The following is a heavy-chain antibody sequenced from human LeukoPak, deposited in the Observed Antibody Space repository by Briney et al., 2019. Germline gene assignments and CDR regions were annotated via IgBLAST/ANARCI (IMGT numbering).Heavy chain of an antibody. CDR1: GGSISSYY. V-gene: IGHV4-59*12. Sequence: SETLSLTCTVSGGSISSYYWSWIRQPPGKGLEWIGYIYYSGSTNYNPSLKSRVTISVDTSKNQFSLKLSSVTAADTAVYYCAVADYYDSSGYYEDAFDIWGQGTMVTVSS. CDR2: IYYSGST. J-gene: IGHJ3*02. CDR3: AVADYYDSSGYYEDAFDI. D-gene: IGHD3-22*01.